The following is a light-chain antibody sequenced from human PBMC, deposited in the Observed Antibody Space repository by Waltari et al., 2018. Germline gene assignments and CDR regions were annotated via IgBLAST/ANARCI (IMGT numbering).Light chain of an antibody. CDR3: QQRSNWPRT. CDR1: QSVSRA. CDR2: GAS. J-gene: IGKJ1*01. Sequence: EIVLTQSPGTLSLSPGERATLSCRASQSVSRALAWYQQNPGQAPRLLIYGASNRATGIPDRFSGSGSGTDFTLTISSLEPEDFAVYYCQQRSNWPRTFGQGTKVEI. V-gene: IGKV3-11*01.